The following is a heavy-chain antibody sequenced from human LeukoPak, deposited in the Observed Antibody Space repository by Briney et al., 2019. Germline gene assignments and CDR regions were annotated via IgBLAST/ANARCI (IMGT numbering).Heavy chain of an antibody. CDR3: AKDPDGPYDSSGPFDY. Sequence: GGSLRLSCAASGFTFSSYAMSWVRQAPGKGLEWVSAISGSGGSTYYADSVKGRFTISRDNSKNTLYLQMNSLRAEDTAVYYCAKDPDGPYDSSGPFDYWGQGTLVTVSS. J-gene: IGHJ4*02. D-gene: IGHD3-22*01. V-gene: IGHV3-23*01. CDR1: GFTFSSYA. CDR2: ISGSGGST.